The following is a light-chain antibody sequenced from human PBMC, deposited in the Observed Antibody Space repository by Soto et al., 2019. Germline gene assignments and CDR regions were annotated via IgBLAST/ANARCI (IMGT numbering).Light chain of an antibody. Sequence: EIVLTQSPGTLSLSPGERATLSCRASQSVSSYLAWYQQKPGQAPRLLIYEASTRATGISPRFSGSGSGTDFTITISSLEPEDFAVYYCQQRSNWPVTFGQGTKVEVK. CDR2: EAS. CDR1: QSVSSY. CDR3: QQRSNWPVT. V-gene: IGKV3-11*01. J-gene: IGKJ1*01.